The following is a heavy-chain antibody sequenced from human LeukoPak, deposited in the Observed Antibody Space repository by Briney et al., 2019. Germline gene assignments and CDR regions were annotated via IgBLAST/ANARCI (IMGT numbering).Heavy chain of an antibody. CDR1: GFPFDENA. CDR3: TRSSGYPRNWFDP. J-gene: IGHJ5*02. Sequence: PGRSLRLSCAASGFPFDENAMHWVRQAPGKGLEWVSGISWNSGSIVYADSVKGRFTISRDNAKNSLYLQMNSLRADDTALYYCTRSSGYPRNWFDPWGRGTLVTVSS. D-gene: IGHD5-12*01. V-gene: IGHV3-9*01. CDR2: ISWNSGSI.